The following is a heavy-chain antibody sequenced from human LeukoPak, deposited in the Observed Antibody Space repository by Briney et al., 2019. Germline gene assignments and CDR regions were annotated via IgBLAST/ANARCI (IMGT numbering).Heavy chain of an antibody. J-gene: IGHJ4*02. CDR3: ARQRTVIPAAPSDY. Sequence: GESLKISCQGSGYNFTDYWILWVRQKPGKGLEWLGIIYPDESDSRYSPSFRGQVTMSADQSVTTAYLYWRGLKASDSAIYYCARQRTVIPAAPSDYWGQGTFVTVAS. CDR2: IYPDESDS. D-gene: IGHD2-2*01. CDR1: GYNFTDYW. V-gene: IGHV5-51*01.